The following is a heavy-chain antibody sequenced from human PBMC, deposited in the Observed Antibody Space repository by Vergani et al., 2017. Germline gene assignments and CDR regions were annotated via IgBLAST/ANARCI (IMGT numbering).Heavy chain of an antibody. CDR3: ARGGRFLEWLFPHRFDP. Sequence: QLHLQESGPGLVKPSETLSLTCTVSGGSITSSSYYWGWIRQPPGKGLEWIGEINHSGSTNYNPSLKSRVTISVDTSKNQFSLKLSSVTAADTAVYYCARGGRFLEWLFPHRFDPWGQGTLVTVSS. CDR1: GGSITSSSYY. J-gene: IGHJ5*02. V-gene: IGHV4-61*05. CDR2: INHSGST. D-gene: IGHD3-3*01.